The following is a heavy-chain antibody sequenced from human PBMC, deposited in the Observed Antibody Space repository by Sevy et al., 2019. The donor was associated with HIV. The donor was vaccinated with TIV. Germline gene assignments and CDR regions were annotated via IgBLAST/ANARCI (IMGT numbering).Heavy chain of an antibody. CDR1: GFTFSDYY. CDR2: ISSSSSYT. CDR3: AREGAGYYDSSGYYL. J-gene: IGHJ5*02. D-gene: IGHD3-22*01. V-gene: IGHV3-11*06. Sequence: GGSLRLSCAASGFTFSDYYMSWIRQAPGKGLEWVSYISSSSSYTNYADSVKGRFTISRDNAKNSVYLQMNSLRAEDTALYYCAREGAGYYDSSGYYLWGQGTLVTVSS.